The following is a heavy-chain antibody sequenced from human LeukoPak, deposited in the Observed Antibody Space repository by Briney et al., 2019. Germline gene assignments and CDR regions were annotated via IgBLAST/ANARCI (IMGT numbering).Heavy chain of an antibody. V-gene: IGHV3-7*03. CDR2: IKLDGSEK. Sequence: GGSLRLSCVASGFTFGKYWMSWVRQAPGKGLEWVANIKLDGSEKNYVDSVKGRFTISRDNSKNTLYLQMNSLRAEDTAVYYCARDRGTFAPLYYFDYWGQGTLVTVSS. J-gene: IGHJ4*02. CDR1: GFTFGKYW. CDR3: ARDRGTFAPLYYFDY. D-gene: IGHD2/OR15-2a*01.